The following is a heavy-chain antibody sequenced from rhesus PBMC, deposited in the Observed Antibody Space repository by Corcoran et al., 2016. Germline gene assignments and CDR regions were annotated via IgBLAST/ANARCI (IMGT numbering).Heavy chain of an antibody. Sequence: QVQLQESGPGLVKPSETLSLTCAVSGGSIRSGYYYWSWIRQPPGKGLEWVGYITYSGSTSYNPSLKSRVTISRDTSKNQFSLKLSSVTAADTAVYYCAVPPTQRRYGLDSWGQGVVVTVSS. CDR1: GGSIRSGYYY. D-gene: IGHD1-38*01. CDR2: ITYSGST. V-gene: IGHV4-122*02. J-gene: IGHJ6*01. CDR3: AVPPTQRRYGLDS.